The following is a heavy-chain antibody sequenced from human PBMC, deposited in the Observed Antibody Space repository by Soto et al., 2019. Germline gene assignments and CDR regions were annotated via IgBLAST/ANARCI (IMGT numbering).Heavy chain of an antibody. V-gene: IGHV1-69*06. CDR3: ARDPGKGGGILFAAKNDYYYVMEV. Sequence: QVQLVQSGAEVKKPGSSVKVSCKASGDTFSSYTISWVRQAPGQGLEWMGGIMPMFGTANYAQKFLGRVTITANKPTSKPYMHLGSLGSKDTAFYYWARDPGKGGGILFAAKNDYYYVMEVWAKGPRSPSP. CDR1: GDTFSSYT. J-gene: IGHJ6*02. CDR2: IMPMFGTA. D-gene: IGHD3-10*01.